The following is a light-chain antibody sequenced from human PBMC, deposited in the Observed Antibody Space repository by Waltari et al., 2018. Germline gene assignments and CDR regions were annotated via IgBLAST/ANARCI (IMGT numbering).Light chain of an antibody. V-gene: IGLV2-14*01. CDR2: EVR. CDR3: SSFTTTRTWV. J-gene: IGLJ3*02. Sequence: QSALTQPAAEPGVPGQPITIPCSGTSGDDGAYRNLSWNHHHPGTPPKLTECEVRHRPSGVSECFSGSKAGHAASVTICGLQAGDEADYYGSSFTTTRTWVFGARAQLTV. CDR1: SGDDGAYRN.